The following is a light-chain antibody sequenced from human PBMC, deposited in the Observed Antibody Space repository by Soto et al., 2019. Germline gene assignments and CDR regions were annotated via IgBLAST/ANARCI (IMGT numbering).Light chain of an antibody. J-gene: IGKJ5*01. CDR2: GAS. Sequence: EILMTQSPATLSVSPWERATLSCRATQTVNNKVVWYQHKPGQAPRLLIYGASTRATGIPARFSGSGSGTEFTLSISSLQSEDFAVYYCQQYNSWPPITFGQGTRLEI. V-gene: IGKV3-15*01. CDR3: QQYNSWPPIT. CDR1: QTVNNK.